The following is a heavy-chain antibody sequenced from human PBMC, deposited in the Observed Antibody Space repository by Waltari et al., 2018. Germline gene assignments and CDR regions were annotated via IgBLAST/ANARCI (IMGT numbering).Heavy chain of an antibody. CDR2: TYSGGDT. D-gene: IGHD2-21*02. Sequence: EVQLVESGGGLIRPGGSLRLSCAHSGFTVSTNYLSWVRQDPGKELEWVSITYSGGDTYYTGSVKGRFTVSRDNSKNTLYLQMNSLRAEDTAVYYCARAAYCGGDCYSATSYWGQGTLVTVSS. V-gene: IGHV3-53*01. CDR1: GFTVSTNY. CDR3: ARAAYCGGDCYSATSY. J-gene: IGHJ4*02.